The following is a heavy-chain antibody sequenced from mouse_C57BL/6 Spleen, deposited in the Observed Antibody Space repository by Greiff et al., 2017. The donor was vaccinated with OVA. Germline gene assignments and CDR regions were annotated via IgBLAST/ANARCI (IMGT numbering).Heavy chain of an antibody. Sequence: QVQLQQPGAELVKPGASVKLSCKASGYTFTSYWMHWVKQRPGQGLEWIGMIHPNSGSTNYNEKFKSKATLTVDKSSSTAYMQLSSLTSEDSAVYYCARWGDYGSSYYFDDWGQGTTLTVSS. D-gene: IGHD1-1*01. CDR1: GYTFTSYW. V-gene: IGHV1-64*01. CDR2: IHPNSGST. J-gene: IGHJ2*01. CDR3: ARWGDYGSSYYFDD.